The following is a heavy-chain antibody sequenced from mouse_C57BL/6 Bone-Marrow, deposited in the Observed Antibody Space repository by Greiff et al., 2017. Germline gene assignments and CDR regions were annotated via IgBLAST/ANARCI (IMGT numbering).Heavy chain of an antibody. J-gene: IGHJ3*01. CDR2: ISSGGSYT. CDR3: ARPSPFAY. CDR1: GFTFSSYG. D-gene: IGHD6-2*01. V-gene: IGHV5-6*01. Sequence: EVKLQESGGDLVKPGGSLKLSCAASGFTFSSYGMSWVRQTPDKRLEWVATISSGGSYTYYPDSVKGRFAISRDNAKNTLYLQMSSLKSEYTAMYYCARPSPFAYWGQGTLVTVSA.